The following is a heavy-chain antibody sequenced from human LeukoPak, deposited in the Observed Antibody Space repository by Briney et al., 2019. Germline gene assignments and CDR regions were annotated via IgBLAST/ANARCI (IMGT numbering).Heavy chain of an antibody. CDR3: ARGDGDDNWVIDY. CDR1: GFTSSRYS. J-gene: IGHJ4*02. D-gene: IGHD1-1*01. V-gene: IGHV3-21*05. CDR2: ISSSSSHI. Sequence: GGSLRLSCATSGFTSSRYSMNWVRQAPGKGLEWISYISSSSSHIQYADSVKGRFTISRDNARNSLFLQMNSLRAEDTAVYHCARGDGDDNWVIDYWGQGTLVTVSS.